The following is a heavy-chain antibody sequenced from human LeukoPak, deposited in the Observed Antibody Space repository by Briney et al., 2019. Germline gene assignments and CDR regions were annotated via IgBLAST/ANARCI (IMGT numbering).Heavy chain of an antibody. CDR3: AKEWGVSYYYYYMDV. J-gene: IGHJ6*03. CDR2: ISGSGGST. V-gene: IGHV3-23*01. D-gene: IGHD1-26*01. CDR1: GFTFSSYA. Sequence: GGSLRLSCAASGFTFSSYAMSWVRQAPGKGLEWVSAISGSGGSTYYADSVKGRFTISRDNSKNTLYLQMNSLRAEDTAVYCCAKEWGVSYYYYYMDVWGKGTTVTVSS.